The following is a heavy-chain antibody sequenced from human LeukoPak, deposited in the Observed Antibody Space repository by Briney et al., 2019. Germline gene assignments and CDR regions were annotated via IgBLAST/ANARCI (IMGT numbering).Heavy chain of an antibody. J-gene: IGHJ5*02. CDR3: ARDDGSGFRP. CDR1: GFTFGSYA. D-gene: IGHD3-10*01. Sequence: PGGSLRLSCAASGFTFGSYAMSWVRQAPGKGLEWVAFIGGRGDGTYYADSVKGRFTISRDNSKNTLYLQMNSLRAEDTAVYYCARDDGSGFRPWGQGTLVTVSS. CDR2: IGGRGDGT. V-gene: IGHV3-23*01.